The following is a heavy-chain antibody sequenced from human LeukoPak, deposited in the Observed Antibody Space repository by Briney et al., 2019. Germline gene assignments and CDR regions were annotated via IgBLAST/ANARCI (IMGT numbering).Heavy chain of an antibody. V-gene: IGHV3-23*01. D-gene: IGHD3-3*01. CDR1: GFTFSSYA. CDR3: ARVYYDFWSGYH. CDR2: ISGSGGST. Sequence: GGSLRLSCAASGFTFSSYAMSWVRQAPGKGLEWVSAISGSGGSTYYADSVKGQFTISRDNSKNTLYLQMNSLRAEDTAVYYCARVYYDFWSGYHWGQGTLVTVSS. J-gene: IGHJ5*02.